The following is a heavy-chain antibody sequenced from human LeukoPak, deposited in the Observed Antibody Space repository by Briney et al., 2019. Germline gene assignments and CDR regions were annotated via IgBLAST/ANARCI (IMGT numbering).Heavy chain of an antibody. CDR3: ATSPPPSWYYYDSSGYPRPFDY. D-gene: IGHD3-22*01. Sequence: GASVKVSCKVSGYTLTELSMHWVRQAPGKGLEWMGGFDPEDGETIYAQKFQGRVTMTEDTSTDTAYMELSSLRSEDTAVYYCATSPPPSWYYYDSSGYPRPFDYWGQGTLVTVSS. J-gene: IGHJ4*02. CDR2: FDPEDGET. V-gene: IGHV1-24*01. CDR1: GYTLTELS.